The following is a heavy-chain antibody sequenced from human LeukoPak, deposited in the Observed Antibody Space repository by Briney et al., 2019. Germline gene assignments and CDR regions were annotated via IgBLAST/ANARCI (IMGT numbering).Heavy chain of an antibody. Sequence: GGSLRLSCAASGFTFSSYAMSWVRQAPGKGLEWVSAISGSGDSTYYADSVKGRFTISRDNSKNTLYLQMNSLRAEDTAVYYCAKQSTYYDFWSGYYIGPFDYWGQGTLVTVSS. V-gene: IGHV3-23*01. D-gene: IGHD3-3*01. CDR1: GFTFSSYA. J-gene: IGHJ4*02. CDR2: ISGSGDST. CDR3: AKQSTYYDFWSGYYIGPFDY.